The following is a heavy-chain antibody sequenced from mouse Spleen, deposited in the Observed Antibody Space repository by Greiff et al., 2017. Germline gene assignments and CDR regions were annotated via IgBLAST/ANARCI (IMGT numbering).Heavy chain of an antibody. Sequence: EVMLVESGGGLVKPGGSLKLSCAASGFTFSDYGMAWVRQAPGKGPDWVAFLSNLAYSIYSADTVTGRFTISRENAKNTLYLEMSSLRSEDTAMYYCARIGPLLQLTGILDYWGQGTTLTVSS. CDR3: ARIGPLLQLTGILDY. D-gene: IGHD4-1*01. CDR1: GFTFSDYG. CDR2: LSNLAYSI. V-gene: IGHV5-15*01. J-gene: IGHJ2*01.